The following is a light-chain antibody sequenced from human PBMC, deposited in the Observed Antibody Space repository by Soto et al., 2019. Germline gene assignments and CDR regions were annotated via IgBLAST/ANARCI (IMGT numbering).Light chain of an antibody. CDR2: GAS. CDR1: QSFTNSY. CDR3: QQYNNWPPWT. V-gene: IGKV3-15*01. Sequence: EIVMTQSPVTLSVSPGERATLSCRASQSFTNSYLAWYQQKPGQAPRPLIFGASTRAAGIPTRFSGSGSGTEFTLTISSLQSEDFAVYYCQQYNNWPPWTFGQGTKVDI. J-gene: IGKJ1*01.